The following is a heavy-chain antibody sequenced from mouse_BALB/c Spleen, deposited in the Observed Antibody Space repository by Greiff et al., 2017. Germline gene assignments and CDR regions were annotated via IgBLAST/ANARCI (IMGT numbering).Heavy chain of an antibody. CDR3: ARSGKDYAMDY. D-gene: IGHD1-1*01. Sequence: EVQGVESGGGLVQPGGSRKLSCAASGFTFSSFGMHWVRQAPEKGLEWVAYISSGSSTIYYADTVKGRFTISRDNPKNTLFLQMTSLRSEDTAMYYCARSGKDYAMDYWGQGTSVTVSS. CDR2: ISSGSSTI. V-gene: IGHV5-17*02. J-gene: IGHJ4*01. CDR1: GFTFSSFG.